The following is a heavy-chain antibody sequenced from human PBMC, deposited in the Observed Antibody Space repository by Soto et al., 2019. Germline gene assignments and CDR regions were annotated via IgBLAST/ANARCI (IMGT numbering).Heavy chain of an antibody. J-gene: IGHJ4*02. D-gene: IGHD2-21*01. CDR3: ARDGIDSPSPEKFDY. V-gene: IGHV3-33*01. CDR2: IWYDGSNK. Sequence: PGGSLRLSCAASGFTFSSYGMHWVRQAPGKGLEWVAVIWYDGSNKYYADSVKGRFTISRDNSKNTLYLQMNSLRAEDTAVYYCARDGIDSPSPEKFDYWGQGTLVTVSS. CDR1: GFTFSSYG.